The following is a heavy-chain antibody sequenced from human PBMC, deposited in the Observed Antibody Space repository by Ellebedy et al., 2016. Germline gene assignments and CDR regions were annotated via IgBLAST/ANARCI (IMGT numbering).Heavy chain of an antibody. CDR3: VRGGQLDY. Sequence: GESLKISCGGSGFTFRNSWMTWVRQAPGKGLEWVASIKQDGSQKDYLDSVRGRFTISRDNAKSSLYLQMNSLRAEDTAVYYCVRGGQLDYWGQGILVTVSS. CDR2: IKQDGSQK. V-gene: IGHV3-7*01. CDR1: GFTFRNSW. J-gene: IGHJ4*02.